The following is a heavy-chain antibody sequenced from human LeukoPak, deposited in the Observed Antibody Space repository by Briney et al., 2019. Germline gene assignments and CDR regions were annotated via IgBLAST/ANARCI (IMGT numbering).Heavy chain of an antibody. CDR1: DGSISSGGYS. V-gene: IGHV4-30-4*07. CDR2: IYYSGST. D-gene: IGHD3-16*01. J-gene: IGHJ3*02. CDR3: ARDSGTFRGVISPEDAFDI. Sequence: PSETLSLTCAVSDGSISSGGYSWSWIRQPPGKGLEWIGYIYYSGSTYYNPSLKSRVTISVDTSKNQFSLKLSSVTAADTAVYYCARDSGTFRGVISPEDAFDIWGQGTMVTVSS.